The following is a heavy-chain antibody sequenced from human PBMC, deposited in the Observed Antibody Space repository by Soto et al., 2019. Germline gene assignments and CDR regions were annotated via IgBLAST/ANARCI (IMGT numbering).Heavy chain of an antibody. CDR1: GYTFTSYG. V-gene: IGHV1-18*01. J-gene: IGHJ6*02. Sequence: QVQLVQSGAEVKKPGASVKVSCKASGYTFTSYGISWVRQAPGQGLEWMGWISAYNGNTNYAQKLQGIVTMTTDTSTTTANMELRSLRSDDTAVYYCARSPALVVVVPDRYGMDVWGQGTTVTVSS. CDR2: ISAYNGNT. D-gene: IGHD2-15*01. CDR3: ARSPALVVVVPDRYGMDV.